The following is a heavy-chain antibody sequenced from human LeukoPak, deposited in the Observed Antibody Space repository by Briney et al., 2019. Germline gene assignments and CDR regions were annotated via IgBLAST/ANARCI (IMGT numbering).Heavy chain of an antibody. CDR2: IIPIFGTA. CDR1: GGTFSSYA. J-gene: IGHJ6*03. V-gene: IGHV1-69*05. D-gene: IGHD3-3*01. Sequence: ASVKVSCKASGGTFSSYAISWVRQAPGQGLEWRGGIIPIFGTANYAQKFQGRVTITTDESTSTAYMELSSLRSEDTAVYYCASPPLWSGYFRYYYYMDVWGKGTTVTVSS. CDR3: ASPPLWSGYFRYYYYMDV.